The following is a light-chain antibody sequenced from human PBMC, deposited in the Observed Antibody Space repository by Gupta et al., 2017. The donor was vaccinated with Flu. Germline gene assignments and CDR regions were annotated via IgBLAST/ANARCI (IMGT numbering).Light chain of an antibody. V-gene: IGKV3-11*01. Sequence: GLREFQVKLSVSPGDRATLSCRASQSVGRYLAWYQQKPGQSPRLLISDASNRATGIPARFSGSGAGTAFTLIISRIEPGDFAVYYCQQHSDWPPVMTFGGGTKVEMK. CDR2: DAS. CDR3: QQHSDWPPVMT. J-gene: IGKJ4*01. CDR1: QSVGRY.